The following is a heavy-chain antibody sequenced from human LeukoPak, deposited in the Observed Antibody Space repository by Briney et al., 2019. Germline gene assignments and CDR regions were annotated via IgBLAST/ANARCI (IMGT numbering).Heavy chain of an antibody. CDR1: GGSISSGGYY. CDR2: IYYSGST. Sequence: SETLSLTCTVSGGSISSGGYYWSWIRQHPGKGLEWIGYIYYSGSTYYNPSLKSRFTISVDTSKNQFSLKLSSVTAADTAVYYCASSGPYYDFWSGYYTNYYYYMDVWGKGTTVTVSS. D-gene: IGHD3-3*01. J-gene: IGHJ6*03. V-gene: IGHV4-31*03. CDR3: ASSGPYYDFWSGYYTNYYYYMDV.